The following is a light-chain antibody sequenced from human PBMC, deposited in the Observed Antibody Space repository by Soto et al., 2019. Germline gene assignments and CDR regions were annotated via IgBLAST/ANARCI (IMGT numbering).Light chain of an antibody. CDR1: QSISSY. Sequence: DIQMTQSPSSLSASVGDRVTITCRASQSISSYLNWYQQKPGKAPKLLIYAASSLQSGVPSRFSGSGSGTDFTLTISSLQPEDFATYYCQQRYSTLQGFGQGTKLEI. CDR2: AAS. V-gene: IGKV1-39*01. CDR3: QQRYSTLQG. J-gene: IGKJ2*03.